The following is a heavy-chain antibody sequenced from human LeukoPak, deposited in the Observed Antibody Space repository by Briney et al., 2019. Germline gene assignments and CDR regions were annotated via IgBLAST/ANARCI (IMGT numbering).Heavy chain of an antibody. CDR3: ARIPSLLEYSGSYVPAYYYYGMDV. Sequence: SETLSLTCAVYGGSFSGYYWGWIRQPPGKGLEWIGEINHSGSTNYNPSLKSRVTISVDTSKNQFSLKLSSVTAADTAVYYCARIPSLLEYSGSYVPAYYYYGMDVWGQGTTVTVSS. CDR2: INHSGST. J-gene: IGHJ6*02. D-gene: IGHD1-26*01. V-gene: IGHV4-34*01. CDR1: GGSFSGYY.